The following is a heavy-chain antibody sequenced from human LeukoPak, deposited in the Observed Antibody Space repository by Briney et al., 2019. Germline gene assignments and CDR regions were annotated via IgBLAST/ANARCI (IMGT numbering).Heavy chain of an antibody. J-gene: IGHJ6*02. CDR1: GFTFSDSW. CDR2: IKKDGSEK. CDR3: ATYTNWVAGDV. Sequence: GGSLRLSCVASGFTFSDSWMSWVRQAPGKGLEWVADIKKDGSEKDYVDSVKGRFTISRDNAKNLLYLQMDSLRAEDTAVYYCATYTNWVAGDVWGQGTTVSV. D-gene: IGHD7-27*01. V-gene: IGHV3-7*01.